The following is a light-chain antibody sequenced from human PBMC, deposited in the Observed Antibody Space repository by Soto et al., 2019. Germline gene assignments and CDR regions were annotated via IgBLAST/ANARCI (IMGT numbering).Light chain of an antibody. CDR2: AAS. CDR1: QGMRND. Sequence: DIPITPSPSSLFASFGGRVTLTFPASQGMRNDLGWYQQKPGKAPKRLIYAASRLQSGVPSRFSGSGSGTEFTLTISSLQPEDFATYYCLQHNSYPLTFGGGTKVDIK. CDR3: LQHNSYPLT. V-gene: IGKV1-17*01. J-gene: IGKJ4*01.